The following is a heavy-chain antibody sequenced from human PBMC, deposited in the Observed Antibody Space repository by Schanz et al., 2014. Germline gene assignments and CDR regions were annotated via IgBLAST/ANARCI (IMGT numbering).Heavy chain of an antibody. CDR3: AREQIMAAAGLVDY. CDR2: ISGTTTYT. Sequence: VQLAESGGGLVQPGGSLRLSCAASGFTFSSYAMSWVRQAPGKGLEWVSYISGTTTYTNYADSVKGRFTISRDNAKNSLYLQMNSLRAEDTAVYYCAREQIMAAAGLVDYWGHGTLVTVSS. D-gene: IGHD6-13*01. J-gene: IGHJ4*01. CDR1: GFTFSSYA. V-gene: IGHV3-11*05.